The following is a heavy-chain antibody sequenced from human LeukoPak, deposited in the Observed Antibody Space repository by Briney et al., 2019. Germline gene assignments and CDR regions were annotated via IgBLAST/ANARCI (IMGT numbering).Heavy chain of an antibody. CDR2: VDPDANTK. CDR1: GFTFSASW. D-gene: IGHD4-17*01. Sequence: PGGSLRLSCAASGFTFSASWMTWVSQAPGRGLEWVANVDPDANTKNYLDSVKGRFTISRDNARNSLYLQMNSLRAEDTAIYYCARDPAYGALDYWGQGTLVTVSS. CDR3: ARDPAYGALDY. J-gene: IGHJ4*02. V-gene: IGHV3-7*01.